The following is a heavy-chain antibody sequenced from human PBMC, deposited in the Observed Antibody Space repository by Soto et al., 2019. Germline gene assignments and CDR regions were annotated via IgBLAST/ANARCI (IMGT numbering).Heavy chain of an antibody. D-gene: IGHD6-13*01. V-gene: IGHV1-69*01. J-gene: IGHJ6*02. CDR2: IIPIFGTA. Sequence: QVQLVQSGAEVQKPGSSVKVSCKASGGTFSSYAISWVRQAPGQGLEWMGGIIPIFGTANYAQKFQGRVTMTADESTSTAYMELSSLRSEDTAVYYCARDPTGYSSSWYPYYYYYYGMDVWGQGTTVTVSS. CDR1: GGTFSSYA. CDR3: ARDPTGYSSSWYPYYYYYYGMDV.